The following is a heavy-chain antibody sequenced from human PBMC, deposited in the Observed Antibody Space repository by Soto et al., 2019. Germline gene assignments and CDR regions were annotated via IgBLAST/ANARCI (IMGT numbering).Heavy chain of an antibody. Sequence: PGGSLRLSCAASGFTVSSNYMSWVRQAPGKGLEWVSVIYSGGSTYYADSVKGRFTISRDNSKNTLYLQMNSLRAEDTAVYYCARSIVVVTATPTGMDVWGQGTTVTVSS. J-gene: IGHJ6*02. D-gene: IGHD2-21*02. CDR1: GFTVSSNY. CDR3: ARSIVVVTATPTGMDV. V-gene: IGHV3-53*01. CDR2: IYSGGST.